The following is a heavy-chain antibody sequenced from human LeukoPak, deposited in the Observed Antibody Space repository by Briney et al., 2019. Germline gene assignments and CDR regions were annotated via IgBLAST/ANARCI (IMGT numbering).Heavy chain of an antibody. CDR2: FDPEDGET. CDR3: ATLILSGWLQSDAFDI. J-gene: IGHJ3*02. CDR1: GYTFTGYY. V-gene: IGHV1-24*01. D-gene: IGHD5-24*01. Sequence: ASVKVSCKASGYTFTGYYMHWVRQAPGKGLEWMGGFDPEDGETIYAQKFQGRVTMTEDTSTDTAYMELSSLRSEDTAVYYCATLILSGWLQSDAFDIWGQGTMVTVSS.